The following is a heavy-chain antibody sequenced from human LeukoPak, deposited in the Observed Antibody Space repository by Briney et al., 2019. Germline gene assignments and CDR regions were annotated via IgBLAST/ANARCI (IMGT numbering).Heavy chain of an antibody. Sequence: SETLSLTCAVYGGSFSGYYWSWIRQPPGKGLEWIGEFNLSGSTNYNPSLKSRVTISVDTSKNQFSLKLSSVTAADTAVYYCARGDRKQQLANYYYYGMDVWGQGTTVTVSS. D-gene: IGHD6-13*01. CDR1: GGSFSGYY. V-gene: IGHV4-34*01. CDR2: FNLSGST. CDR3: ARGDRKQQLANYYYYGMDV. J-gene: IGHJ6*02.